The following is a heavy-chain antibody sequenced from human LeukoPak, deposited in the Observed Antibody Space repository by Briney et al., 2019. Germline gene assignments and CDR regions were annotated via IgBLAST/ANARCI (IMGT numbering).Heavy chain of an antibody. CDR3: ARAVPGVATFDY. CDR1: GFTFSSYA. J-gene: IGHJ4*02. V-gene: IGHV3-30*01. CDR2: ISYDGSNK. Sequence: PGRSLRLSCAASGFTFSSYAMHWVRQAPGKGLEWVAVISYDGSNKYCADSVKGRFTISRDNSKNTLYLQMNSLRAEDTAVYYCARAVPGVATFDYWGQGTLVTVSS. D-gene: IGHD5-12*01.